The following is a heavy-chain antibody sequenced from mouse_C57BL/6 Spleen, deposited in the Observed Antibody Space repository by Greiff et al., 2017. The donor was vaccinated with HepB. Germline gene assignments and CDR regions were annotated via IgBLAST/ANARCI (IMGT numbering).Heavy chain of an antibody. CDR2: INPNNGGT. J-gene: IGHJ2*01. V-gene: IGHV1-26*01. CDR1: GYTFTDYY. CDR3: ARTGRDY. Sequence: EVQLQQSGPELVKPGASVKISCKASGYTFTDYYMNWVKQSHGKSLEWIGDINPNNGGTSYNQKFKGKATLTVDKSSSTAYMELRSLTSEDSAVYYCARTGRDYWGQGTTLTVSS. D-gene: IGHD4-1*01.